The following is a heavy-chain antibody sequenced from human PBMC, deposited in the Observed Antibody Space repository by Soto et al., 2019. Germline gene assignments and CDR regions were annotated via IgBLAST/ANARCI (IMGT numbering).Heavy chain of an antibody. J-gene: IGHJ4*02. V-gene: IGHV4-59*02. CDR2: IFYSGST. Sequence: SETRSLTCPVSGGSVDIYYGSWIRQPPGKGLEWIGYIFYSGSTKSNSSLKSRVTMSVDMSKNQFSLRLTSVTAADTAVYYCARDPFYSGTNLQVGYFDSWGQGTLVPVSS. CDR3: ARDPFYSGTNLQVGYFDS. D-gene: IGHD5-12*01. CDR1: GGSVDIYY.